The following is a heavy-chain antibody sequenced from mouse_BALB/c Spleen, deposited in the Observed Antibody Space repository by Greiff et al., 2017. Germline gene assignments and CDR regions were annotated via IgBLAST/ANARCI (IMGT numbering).Heavy chain of an antibody. CDR1: GDSITSGY. CDR3: ARYGYYPYYFDY. Sequence: EVKLLESGPSLVKPSQTLSLTCSVTGDSITSGYWNWIRKFPGNKLEYMGYISYSGSTYYNPSLKSRISITRDTSKNQYYLQLNSVTTEDTATYYCARYGYYPYYFDYWGQGTTLTVSS. V-gene: IGHV3-8*02. CDR2: ISYSGST. J-gene: IGHJ2*01. D-gene: IGHD2-3*01.